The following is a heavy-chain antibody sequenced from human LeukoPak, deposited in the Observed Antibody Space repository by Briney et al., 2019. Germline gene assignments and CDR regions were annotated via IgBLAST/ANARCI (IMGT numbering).Heavy chain of an antibody. CDR1: GGTFSSYA. Sequence: GASVKVSCKASGGTFSSYAISWVRQAPGQGLEWMGGIIPIFGTANYAQKLQGRVTITTDESTSTAYMELSSLRSEDTAVYYCATYCGGDCNFDYWGQGTLVTVSS. V-gene: IGHV1-69*05. D-gene: IGHD2-21*01. CDR3: ATYCGGDCNFDY. CDR2: IIPIFGTA. J-gene: IGHJ4*02.